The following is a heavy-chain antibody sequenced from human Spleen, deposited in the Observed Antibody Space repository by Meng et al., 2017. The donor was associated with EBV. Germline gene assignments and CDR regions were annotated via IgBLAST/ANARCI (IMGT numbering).Heavy chain of an antibody. Sequence: QVQLVQYGNGVEKPGASVKFSCKASAYTFSDYDIIWVRQAPGRGLEWMGWSSPYNGNTKYAQKLQDRVTMTTDTSTSTAYMELRSLRSDDTAIYYCARRRLDDSSGYYVDYWGQGTLVTVSS. D-gene: IGHD3-22*01. V-gene: IGHV1-18*01. J-gene: IGHJ4*02. CDR3: ARRRLDDSSGYYVDY. CDR2: SSPYNGNT. CDR1: AYTFSDYD.